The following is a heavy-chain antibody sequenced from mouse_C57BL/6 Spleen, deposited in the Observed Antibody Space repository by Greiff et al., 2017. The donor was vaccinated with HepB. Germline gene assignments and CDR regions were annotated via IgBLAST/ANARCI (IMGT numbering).Heavy chain of an antibody. CDR1: GFSLTSYG. CDR3: ARMKVTTGFDY. J-gene: IGHJ2*01. V-gene: IGHV2-2*01. D-gene: IGHD2-2*01. Sequence: VQLQESGPGLVQPSQSLSITCTVSGFSLTSYGVHWVRQSPGKGLEWLGVIWSGGSTDYNAAFISRLSISKDNSKSQVFFKMNSLQADDTAIYYCARMKVTTGFDYWGQGTTLTVSS. CDR2: IWSGGST.